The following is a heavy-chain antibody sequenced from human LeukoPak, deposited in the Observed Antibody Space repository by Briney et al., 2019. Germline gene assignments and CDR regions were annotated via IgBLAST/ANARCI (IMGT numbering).Heavy chain of an antibody. CDR3: AKDLQKYSYGWRDFDY. CDR1: GFTFSSYW. J-gene: IGHJ4*02. Sequence: GGSLRLSCAASGFTFSSYWMHWVRQAPGKGLVWVSRINSDGSSTSYADSVKGRFTISRDNAKNTLYLQMNSLRAEDTAVYYCAKDLQKYSYGWRDFDYWGQGTLVTVSS. D-gene: IGHD5-18*01. V-gene: IGHV3-74*01. CDR2: INSDGSST.